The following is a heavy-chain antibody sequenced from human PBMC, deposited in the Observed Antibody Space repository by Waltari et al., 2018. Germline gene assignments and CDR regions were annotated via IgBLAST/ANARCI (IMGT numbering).Heavy chain of an antibody. Sequence: QVQLQQWGAGLLKPSETLSLTCAVYGGSFSGYYWSWIRQPPGKGLEWIGEINHRGSTNYNPSLKSRVTISVDTSKNQFSLKLSSVTAADTAVYYCARATEDNWFDPWGQGTLVTVSS. J-gene: IGHJ5*02. CDR1: GGSFSGYY. CDR2: INHRGST. CDR3: ARATEDNWFDP. V-gene: IGHV4-34*01.